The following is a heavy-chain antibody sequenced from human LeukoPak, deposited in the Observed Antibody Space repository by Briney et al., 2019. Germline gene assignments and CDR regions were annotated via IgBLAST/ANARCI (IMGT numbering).Heavy chain of an antibody. CDR2: FDPENDER. D-gene: IGHD4-11*01. CDR1: GHTLSELT. V-gene: IGHV1-24*01. CDR3: ATEMTSVVPDY. Sequence: GASVKVSCKVFGHTLSELTMHWVRQAPGKGLEWMGGFDPENDERMYAGKFRGRVTTTEDISTDTAYMELSSLRSEDTAVYFCATEMTSVVPDYWGQGTLVTVSS. J-gene: IGHJ4*02.